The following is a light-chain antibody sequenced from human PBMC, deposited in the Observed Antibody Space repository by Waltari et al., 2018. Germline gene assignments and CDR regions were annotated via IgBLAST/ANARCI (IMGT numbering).Light chain of an antibody. J-gene: IGKJ1*01. Sequence: DIQMTQSPSSLSASVGDRVVIPCRASQTISSFLNWYQHKAGQAPKLLIYAASSLQSGVPSRFSGSRSGTDFTLTISSLQPEDFATYYCQQSYITPQTFGQGTKVEIK. CDR1: QTISSF. CDR3: QQSYITPQT. CDR2: AAS. V-gene: IGKV1-39*01.